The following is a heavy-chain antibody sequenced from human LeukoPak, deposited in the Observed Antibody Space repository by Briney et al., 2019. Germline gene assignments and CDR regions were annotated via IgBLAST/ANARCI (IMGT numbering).Heavy chain of an antibody. CDR2: IRYDGSNK. J-gene: IGHJ4*02. D-gene: IGHD3-3*01. CDR3: AKCGITIFGVIKSPFDH. CDR1: GFTFSSYG. V-gene: IGHV3-30*02. Sequence: GGSLRLSCAASGFTFSSYGMHWVRQAPGKGLEWVAFIRYDGSNKYYADSVKGRFTISRDNSKNTLYLQMNSLRAEDTAVYYCAKCGITIFGVIKSPFDHWGQGTLVTVSS.